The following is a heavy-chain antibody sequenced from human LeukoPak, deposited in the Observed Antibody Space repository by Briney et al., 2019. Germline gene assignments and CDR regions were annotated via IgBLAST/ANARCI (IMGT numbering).Heavy chain of an antibody. J-gene: IGHJ6*02. CDR1: GFTFSSYA. Sequence: GGSLRLSCAASGFTFSSYAMSWVRQAPGKGLEWVSVISGSGGSTYYADSVKGRFTISRDNSKNSLYLQMNSLRAEDTAVYYCAKGGAAARRTWDYYYYYGMDVWGQGTTVTVSS. CDR2: ISGSGGST. D-gene: IGHD6-6*01. V-gene: IGHV3-23*01. CDR3: AKGGAAARRTWDYYYYYGMDV.